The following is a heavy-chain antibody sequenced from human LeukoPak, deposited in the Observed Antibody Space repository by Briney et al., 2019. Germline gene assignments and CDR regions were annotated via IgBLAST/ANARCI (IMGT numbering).Heavy chain of an antibody. CDR2: IKGDGNEK. Sequence: GGSLRLSCAASGFTFSRYWMNWVRQAPGRGLEWVANIKGDGNEKNYVDSVRGRFSISRDNAKNSLYLQMDSLRAEDTTVYYCAKEGAYPIITYDSWGQGALVTVSS. CDR3: AKEGAYPIITYDS. V-gene: IGHV3-7*01. J-gene: IGHJ5*01. D-gene: IGHD3-10*01. CDR1: GFTFSRYW.